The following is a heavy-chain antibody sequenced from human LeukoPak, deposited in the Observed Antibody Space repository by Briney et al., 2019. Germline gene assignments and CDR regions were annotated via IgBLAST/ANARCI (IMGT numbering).Heavy chain of an antibody. V-gene: IGHV1-8*01. J-gene: IGHJ4*02. Sequence: ASVKVSCKASGDTFTSYDINWVRQATGQGLEWMGWMNPNSGNTGYAQKFQGRVTMTRNNSISTAYMELSSLRSEDTAVYYCARVRKPRSPALFDWGQGTLVTVSS. D-gene: IGHD3-3*01. CDR1: GDTFTSYD. CDR3: ARVRKPRSPALFD. CDR2: MNPNSGNT.